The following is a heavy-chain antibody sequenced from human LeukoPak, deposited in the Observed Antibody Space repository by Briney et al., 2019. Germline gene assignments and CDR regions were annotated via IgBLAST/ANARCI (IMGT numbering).Heavy chain of an antibody. CDR2: INPNSGGT. V-gene: IGHV1-2*02. D-gene: IGHD2-21*01. Sequence: ASVKVSCKTSGYSFTDYYMHWMRQAPGQGLEWMGWINPNSGGTSSAQKFQGRVTMTRDTSISTVYMEVSWLTSDDTAIYYCARADRLHGGPYLIGPWGQGTLVTVSS. CDR3: ARADRLHGGPYLIGP. J-gene: IGHJ5*02. CDR1: GYSFTDYY.